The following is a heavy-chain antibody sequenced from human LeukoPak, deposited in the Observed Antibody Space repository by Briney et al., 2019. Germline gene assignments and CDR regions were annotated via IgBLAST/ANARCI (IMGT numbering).Heavy chain of an antibody. CDR3: ATDRGYYYGSESYTN. CDR1: GGTLSIYA. CDR2: IIPIFGEA. V-gene: IGHV1-69*13. Sequence: SVKGSCKASGGTLSIYAISCVRQAPGQGLEWVGGIIPIFGEANYAQKFQGRVTITEDESTSTAYMELSSLRSEDTAVYYCATDRGYYYGSESYTNWGQGTLVTVSS. J-gene: IGHJ4*02. D-gene: IGHD3-10*01.